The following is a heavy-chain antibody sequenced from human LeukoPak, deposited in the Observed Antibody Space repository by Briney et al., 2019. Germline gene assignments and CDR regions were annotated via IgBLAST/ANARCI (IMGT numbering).Heavy chain of an antibody. CDR3: ARRYYYDSSGYYYVY. V-gene: IGHV1-69*13. D-gene: IGHD3-22*01. Sequence: SVKVSCKASGGTFSSYAISWVRQAPGQGLEWMGGIIPIFGTANYAQEFQGRVTITADESTSTAYMELSSLRSEDTAVYYCARRYYYDSSGYYYVYWGQGTLVTVSS. CDR1: GGTFSSYA. J-gene: IGHJ4*02. CDR2: IIPIFGTA.